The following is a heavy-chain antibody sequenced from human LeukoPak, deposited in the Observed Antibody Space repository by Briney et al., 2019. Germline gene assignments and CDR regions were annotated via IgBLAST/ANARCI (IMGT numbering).Heavy chain of an antibody. CDR1: GYTFTGYY. V-gene: IGHV1-2*02. J-gene: IGHJ4*02. Sequence: APVKVSCKASGYTFTGYYMHWVRQAPGQGLEWMGWINPNSGGTNYAQKFQGRVTMTRDTSISTAYMELSRLRSDDTAVYYCARAILRYSSGWYPGYWGQGTLVTVSS. CDR3: ARAILRYSSGWYPGY. D-gene: IGHD6-19*01. CDR2: INPNSGGT.